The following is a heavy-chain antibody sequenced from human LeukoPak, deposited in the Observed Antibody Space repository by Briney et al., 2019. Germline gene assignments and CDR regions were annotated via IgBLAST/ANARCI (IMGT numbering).Heavy chain of an antibody. CDR3: AKDRCSNGIGCYYYYMDV. Sequence: PGGSLRLSCAPSGFTFSNYGMHWVRQAPGKGLEWVAYIQYDGSNEQYADSVKGRFSISRDSSKNILYLQMNSLRAEDTAVYYCAKDRCSNGIGCYYYYMDVWGKGTTVTISS. J-gene: IGHJ6*03. D-gene: IGHD2-8*01. CDR2: IQYDGSNE. V-gene: IGHV3-30*02. CDR1: GFTFSNYG.